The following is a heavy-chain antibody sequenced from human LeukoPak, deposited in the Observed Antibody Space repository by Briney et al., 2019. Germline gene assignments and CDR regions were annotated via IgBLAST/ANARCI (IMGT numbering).Heavy chain of an antibody. D-gene: IGHD3-10*01. Sequence: GGPLRLSCAASGVTFNTYAIHWVRHAPGKGLEWVAVISYDGSNEFYADSVKGRFTISRDNAKNSLYLQMNSLRAEDTAVYYCARGVEWFGELYTNYFDYWGQGTLVTVSS. CDR1: GVTFNTYA. CDR3: ARGVEWFGELYTNYFDY. J-gene: IGHJ4*02. CDR2: ISYDGSNE. V-gene: IGHV3-30*04.